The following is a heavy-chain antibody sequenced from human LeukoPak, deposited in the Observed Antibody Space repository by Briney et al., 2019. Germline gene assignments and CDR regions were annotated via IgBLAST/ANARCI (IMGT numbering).Heavy chain of an antibody. V-gene: IGHV3-9*01. CDR1: VFTFDDYA. D-gene: IGHD1-26*01. J-gene: IGHJ4*02. CDR3: AKDITWSGSYGGFDY. CDR2: ISWNSGSI. Sequence: GRSLRLSCAASVFTFDDYAMHWVRQAPGKGLEWVSGISWNSGSIGYADSVKGRFTISRDNAKISLYLQMNSLRDEDTALYYCAKDITWSGSYGGFDYWGKGTLVTVSS.